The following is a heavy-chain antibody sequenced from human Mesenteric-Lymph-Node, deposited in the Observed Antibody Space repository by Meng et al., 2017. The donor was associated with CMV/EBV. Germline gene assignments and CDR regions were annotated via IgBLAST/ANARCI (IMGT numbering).Heavy chain of an antibody. J-gene: IGHJ4*02. CDR2: ISSSGSVI. CDR1: GFTFSAYE. V-gene: IGHV3-48*03. Sequence: GSLRLSCAASGFTFSAYEMNWVRQAPGEGLEWLSYISSSGSVIYDADSVKGRFTISRDNAKNSLYLQMNSLRVEDTAVYYCARGGYYDPFYWGQGTLVTVSS. D-gene: IGHD3-22*01. CDR3: ARGGYYDPFY.